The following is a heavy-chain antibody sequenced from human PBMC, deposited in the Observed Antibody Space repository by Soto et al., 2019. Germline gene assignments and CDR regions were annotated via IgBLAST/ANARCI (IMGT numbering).Heavy chain of an antibody. D-gene: IGHD4-4*01. CDR2: ISSSSSYI. V-gene: IGHV3-21*01. CDR3: ARAPTTPQDNYYYYYMDV. Sequence: GGSLRLSCAASGFTFSSYSMNWVRQAPGKGLEWVSSISSSSSYIYYADSVEGRFTISRDNAKNSLYLQMNSLRAEDTAVYYCARAPTTPQDNYYYYYMDVWGKGTTVTVSS. CDR1: GFTFSSYS. J-gene: IGHJ6*03.